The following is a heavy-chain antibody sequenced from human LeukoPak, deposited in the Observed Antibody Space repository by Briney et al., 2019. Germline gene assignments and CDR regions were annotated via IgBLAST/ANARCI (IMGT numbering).Heavy chain of an antibody. D-gene: IGHD3-9*01. V-gene: IGHV4-34*01. J-gene: IGHJ4*02. Sequence: SETLSLTCAVYGGSFSGYYWSWIRQPPGKGLEWIGEINHSGSTNYNPSLKSRVTISVDTSKNQFSLKLSSVTAADTAVYYCVNRALTFDYWGQGTLVTVSS. CDR1: GGSFSGYY. CDR2: INHSGST. CDR3: VNRALTFDY.